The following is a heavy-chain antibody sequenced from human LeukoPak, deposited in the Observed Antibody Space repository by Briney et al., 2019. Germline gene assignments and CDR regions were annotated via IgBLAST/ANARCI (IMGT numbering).Heavy chain of an antibody. J-gene: IGHJ4*02. Sequence: GGSLRLSCAASGFIFSSYAMSWVRQAPGKGLEWVSSISGSGGSTYYADSVKGRFIISGDNSKSTLYLQMNSLRAEDTAVYYCAKDPASEKYSSSWYGYFDYWGQGTLVTVSS. CDR3: AKDPASEKYSSSWYGYFDY. V-gene: IGHV3-23*01. CDR1: GFIFSSYA. CDR2: ISGSGGST. D-gene: IGHD6-13*01.